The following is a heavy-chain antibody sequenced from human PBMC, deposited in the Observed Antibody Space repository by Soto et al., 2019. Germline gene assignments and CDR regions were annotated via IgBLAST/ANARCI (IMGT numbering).Heavy chain of an antibody. CDR3: ARAVYCSGDSCYVQLPWHYYGMDV. J-gene: IGHJ6*02. D-gene: IGHD2-15*01. V-gene: IGHV4-61*01. CDR2: IYYSGST. CDR1: GGSVSSGSYY. Sequence: SETLSLTCTVSGGSVSSGSYYWSWIRQPPGKGLEWIGYIYYSGSTKYNPSLKSRVTISVDRSKNQFSLKLSSVTAADTAVYYCARAVYCSGDSCYVQLPWHYYGMDVWGQGTTVTVS.